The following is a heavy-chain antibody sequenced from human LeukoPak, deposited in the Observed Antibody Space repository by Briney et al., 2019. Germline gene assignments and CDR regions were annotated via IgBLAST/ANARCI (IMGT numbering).Heavy chain of an antibody. V-gene: IGHV4-59*01. CDR1: GGSISSYY. D-gene: IGHD2-2*01. CDR3: ARGDCSSTSCGWFDP. CDR2: IYYSGST. J-gene: IGHJ5*02. Sequence: SETLSPTCTVSGGSISSYYWSWIRQPPGKGLEWIGYIYYSGSTNYNPSLKSRVTISVDTSKNQFSLKLSSVTAADTAVYYCARGDCSSTSCGWFDPWGQGTLVTVSS.